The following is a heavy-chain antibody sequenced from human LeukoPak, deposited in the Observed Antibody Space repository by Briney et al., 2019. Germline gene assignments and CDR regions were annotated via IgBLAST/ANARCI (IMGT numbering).Heavy chain of an antibody. V-gene: IGHV1-18*01. Sequence: ASVKVSCKASGYTFTSYGISWVRQAPGQGLEWMGWISAYNGNTNYAQKLQGRVTMTTDTSTSTACMELRSLRSDDTAVYYCARVRTIRTENYFDYWGQGTLVTVSS. CDR3: ARVRTIRTENYFDY. J-gene: IGHJ4*02. CDR2: ISAYNGNT. CDR1: GYTFTSYG. D-gene: IGHD1-14*01.